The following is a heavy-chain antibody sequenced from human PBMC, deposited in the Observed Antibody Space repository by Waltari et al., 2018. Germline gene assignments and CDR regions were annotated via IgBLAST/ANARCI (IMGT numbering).Heavy chain of an antibody. CDR3: AGLGVYSSSSIDY. CDR2: IDHSGGT. V-gene: IGHV4-38-2*01. Sequence: QVQLQESGPGLVKPSETLSLTCAVSGYSISSGYYWGWIRQPPGKGLEWIGSIDHSGGTYYNPSLKSRVTISVDTSKNQFSLKLSSVTAADTAVYYCAGLGVYSSSSIDYWGQGTLVTVSS. J-gene: IGHJ4*02. D-gene: IGHD6-13*01. CDR1: GYSISSGYY.